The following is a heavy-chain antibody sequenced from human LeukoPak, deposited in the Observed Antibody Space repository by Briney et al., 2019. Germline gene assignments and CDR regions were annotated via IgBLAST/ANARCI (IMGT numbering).Heavy chain of an antibody. CDR1: GGTFSSYA. CDR2: IIPIFGTA. D-gene: IGHD2-2*01. Sequence: SVKVSCKASGGTFSSYAISWVRQAPGQGLEWMGGIIPIFGTANYAQKFQGRVTITADESTSTAYMELSSLRSEDTAVYYCARGEYCSCTSCPLGYWGQGTLVTVSS. V-gene: IGHV1-69*13. CDR3: ARGEYCSCTSCPLGY. J-gene: IGHJ4*02.